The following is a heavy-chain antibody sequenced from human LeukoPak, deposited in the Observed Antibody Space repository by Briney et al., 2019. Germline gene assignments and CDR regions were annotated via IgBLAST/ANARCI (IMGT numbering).Heavy chain of an antibody. V-gene: IGHV3-7*03. D-gene: IGHD3-16*01. Sequence: GGSLRLSCAASGFSFSTYWMSWVRQAPGKGLEWVANIKGDGSEKNYVDSVKGRFTISRDNAKNSLYLQMNSLRDEDTAVYHCAKDTPFGGYWGQGTLVTVSS. CDR1: GFSFSTYW. CDR2: IKGDGSEK. CDR3: AKDTPFGGY. J-gene: IGHJ4*02.